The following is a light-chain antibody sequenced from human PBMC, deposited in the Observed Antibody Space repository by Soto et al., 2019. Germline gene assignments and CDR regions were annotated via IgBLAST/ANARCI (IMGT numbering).Light chain of an antibody. CDR3: QQYNSYPWT. J-gene: IGKJ1*01. CDR2: KAS. CDR1: QSISSW. Sequence: DIKMTPSPSTLSASVGDRVTITCRASQSISSWLAWYQQKPGKAPKLLIYKASSLESGVPSRFSGSGSGTEFTLTISSLQPDDFATYYCQQYNSYPWTFGQGTKVDIK. V-gene: IGKV1-5*03.